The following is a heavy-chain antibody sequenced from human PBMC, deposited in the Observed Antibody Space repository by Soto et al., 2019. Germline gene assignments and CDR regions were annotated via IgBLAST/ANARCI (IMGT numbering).Heavy chain of an antibody. Sequence: GGSLRLSCAGSGFTFGDSYMSWIRQAPGKGLEWLSYISPGSRYPAYADSVKGRFTISRDNAKRSLYLEMNSLRAEDTAVYYCARESEDLTSNFDYWGQGTRVTGSS. CDR1: GFTFGDSY. CDR3: ARESEDLTSNFDY. V-gene: IGHV3-11*06. J-gene: IGHJ4*02. CDR2: ISPGSRYP.